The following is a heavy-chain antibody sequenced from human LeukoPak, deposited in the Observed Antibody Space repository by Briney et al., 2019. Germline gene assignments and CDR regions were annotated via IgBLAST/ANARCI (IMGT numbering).Heavy chain of an antibody. CDR1: GGTFSSYA. V-gene: IGHV1-69*13. D-gene: IGHD5-12*01. Sequence: SVKVSCKASGGTFSSYAISWVRQAPGQGLEWMGGIIPIFGTANYAQKFQGRVTITADESTSTAYMELSSLRSEDTAVYYCATRLYSGYDYSHYFDYWGQGTLVTVSS. CDR2: IIPIFGTA. J-gene: IGHJ4*02. CDR3: ATRLYSGYDYSHYFDY.